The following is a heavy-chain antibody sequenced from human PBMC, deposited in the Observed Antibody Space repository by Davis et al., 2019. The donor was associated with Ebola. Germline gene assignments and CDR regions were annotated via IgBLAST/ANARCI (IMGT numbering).Heavy chain of an antibody. CDR3: ARREQLVRERIYYYYYGMDV. D-gene: IGHD6-6*01. Sequence: GESLKISCTGSGYSFTSYWISWVRQMPGKGLEWMGRIDPSDSYTNYSPSFQGHVTISADKSISTAYLQWSSLKASDTAMYYCARREQLVRERIYYYYYGMDVWGQGTTVTVSS. J-gene: IGHJ6*02. CDR2: IDPSDSYT. V-gene: IGHV5-10-1*01. CDR1: GYSFTSYW.